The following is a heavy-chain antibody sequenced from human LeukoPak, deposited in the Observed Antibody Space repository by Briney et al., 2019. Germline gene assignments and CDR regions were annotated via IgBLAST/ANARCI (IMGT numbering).Heavy chain of an antibody. CDR1: GGTFSSYA. V-gene: IGHV1-69*05. CDR3: ARAPRGGYDSSGYPYDYYMDV. J-gene: IGHJ6*03. CDR2: IIPIFGTA. D-gene: IGHD3-22*01. Sequence: ASVKVSCKASGGTFSSYAISWVRQAPGQGLEWMGGIIPIFGTANYAQKFQGRVTITTDESTSTAYMELSSLRSEDTAVYYCARAPRGGYDSSGYPYDYYMDVWGKGTTVTVSS.